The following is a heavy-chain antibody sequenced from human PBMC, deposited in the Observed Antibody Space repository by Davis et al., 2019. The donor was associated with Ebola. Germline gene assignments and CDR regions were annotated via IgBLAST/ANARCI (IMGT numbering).Heavy chain of an antibody. D-gene: IGHD6-19*01. CDR3: AREGSSGWYHFDY. CDR2: ISYDGSNK. J-gene: IGHJ4*02. V-gene: IGHV3-30*03. Sequence: GESLKISCAASGFTFSSYWMSWVRQAPGKGLEWVAVISYDGSNKYYADSVKGRFTISRDNSKNTLYLQMNSLRAEDTAVYYCAREGSSGWYHFDYWGQGTLVTVSS. CDR1: GFTFSSYW.